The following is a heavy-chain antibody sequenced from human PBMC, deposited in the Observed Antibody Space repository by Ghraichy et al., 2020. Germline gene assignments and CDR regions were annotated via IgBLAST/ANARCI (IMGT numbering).Heavy chain of an antibody. V-gene: IGHV1-18*01. Sequence: ASVKVSCKASGYTFTSYGISWVRQAPGQGLEWMGWISAYNGNTNYAQKLQGRVTMTTDTSTSTAYMELRSLRSDDTAVYYCARDLKLGFSQYYFDYWGQGTLVTVSS. D-gene: IGHD7-27*01. CDR3: ARDLKLGFSQYYFDY. J-gene: IGHJ4*02. CDR2: ISAYNGNT. CDR1: GYTFTSYG.